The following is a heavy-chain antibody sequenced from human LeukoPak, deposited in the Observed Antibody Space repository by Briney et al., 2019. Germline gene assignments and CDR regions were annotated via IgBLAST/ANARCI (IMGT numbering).Heavy chain of an antibody. D-gene: IGHD3-3*01. J-gene: IGHJ5*02. CDR2: ISGSGGST. CDR3: AKARGFLEWLSSGSVRWFDP. Sequence: PGGSLRLSCAASGFTFSSYAMSWVRQAPGKGLEWVSAISGSGGSTYYADSVKGRFTISRDNSKNTLYLQMNSLRAEDTAVYYCAKARGFLEWLSSGSVRWFDPWGQGTLVTVSS. CDR1: GFTFSSYA. V-gene: IGHV3-23*01.